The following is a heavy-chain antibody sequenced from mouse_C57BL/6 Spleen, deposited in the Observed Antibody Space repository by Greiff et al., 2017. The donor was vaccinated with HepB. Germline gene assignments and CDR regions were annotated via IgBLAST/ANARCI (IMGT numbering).Heavy chain of an antibody. CDR1: GFTFSSYA. CDR3: ARESSMGVRPWFAY. D-gene: IGHD2-14*01. V-gene: IGHV5-4*01. J-gene: IGHJ3*01. Sequence: EVKLVESGGGLVKPGGSLKLSCAASGFTFSSYAMSWVRQTPEKRLEWVATISDGGSYTYYPDNVKGRFTISRDNAKNNLYLQMSHLKSEDTAMYYCARESSMGVRPWFAYWGQGTLVTVSA. CDR2: ISDGGSYT.